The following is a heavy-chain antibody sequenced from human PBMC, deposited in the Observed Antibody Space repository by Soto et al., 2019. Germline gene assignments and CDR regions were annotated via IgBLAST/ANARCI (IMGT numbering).Heavy chain of an antibody. J-gene: IGHJ4*02. Sequence: GGSLRLSCAASGFTFSSYSMNWVRQAPGKGLEWVSYISSSSSTIYYADSVKGRFTISRDNAKNSLYLQMNSLRDEDTAVYYCARDNYYDSSGYPFDYWGQGTLVTVSS. CDR3: ARDNYYDSSGYPFDY. V-gene: IGHV3-48*02. D-gene: IGHD3-22*01. CDR2: ISSSSSTI. CDR1: GFTFSSYS.